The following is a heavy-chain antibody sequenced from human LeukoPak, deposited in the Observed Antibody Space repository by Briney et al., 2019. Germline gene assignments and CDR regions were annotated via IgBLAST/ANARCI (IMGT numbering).Heavy chain of an antibody. D-gene: IGHD5-18*01. CDR1: EFTFSSQW. CDR3: CRRWLNYYYYGMDV. V-gene: IGHV3-7*01. CDR2: IKEDGSEK. J-gene: IGHJ6*02. Sequence: GGSLRLSCAASEFTFSSQWMSWVRQAPGKGLEWVANIKEDGSEKYYVDSVKGRFTISRDNAKDSLYPQMNSLRAEDTAVYYCCRRWLNYYYYGMDVWGQGTTVTVSS.